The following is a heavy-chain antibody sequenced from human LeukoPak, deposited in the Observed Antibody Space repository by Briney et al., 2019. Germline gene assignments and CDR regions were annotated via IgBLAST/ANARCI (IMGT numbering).Heavy chain of an antibody. CDR1: GGSFSGYY. Sequence: SETLSLTCAVYGGSFSGYYWTWIRQPPGKGLEWIGEINHSGSTNYNPSLKSRVTISVDTSNNQFSLKLSSLTAADTAVYYCARADIENWFDPWGQGTLVTVSS. CDR2: INHSGST. V-gene: IGHV4-34*01. J-gene: IGHJ5*02. CDR3: ARADIENWFDP. D-gene: IGHD2-15*01.